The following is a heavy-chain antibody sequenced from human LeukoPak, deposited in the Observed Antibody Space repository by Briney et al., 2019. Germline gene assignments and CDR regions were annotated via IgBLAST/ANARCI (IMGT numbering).Heavy chain of an antibody. D-gene: IGHD2-21*02. Sequence: SVKVSCKASGGTFSSYTISWVRQAPGQGLEWMGRIIPILGIANYAQKFQGRVTIPEDKSTSTAYMELSSLRSEDTAVYYCARERGDYVSLNFDYWGQGTLVTVSS. CDR2: IIPILGIA. CDR3: ARERGDYVSLNFDY. J-gene: IGHJ4*02. CDR1: GGTFSSYT. V-gene: IGHV1-69*04.